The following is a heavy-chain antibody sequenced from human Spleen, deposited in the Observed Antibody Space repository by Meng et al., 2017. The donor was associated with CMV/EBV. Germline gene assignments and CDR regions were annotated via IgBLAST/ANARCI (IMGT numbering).Heavy chain of an antibody. CDR3: ATQRLIYGISYGFYFDC. V-gene: IGHV3-66*02. D-gene: IGHD5-18*01. CDR2: IYTGGST. J-gene: IGHJ4*02. CDR1: GFTVSNNY. Sequence: GGSLRLSCAASGFTVSNNYMSWVRQAPGKGLEWVSVIYTGGSTYYADSVKGRFTISRDNSKNTLYLQINSLRAEDTAVYYCATQRLIYGISYGFYFDCWGQGTLVTVSS.